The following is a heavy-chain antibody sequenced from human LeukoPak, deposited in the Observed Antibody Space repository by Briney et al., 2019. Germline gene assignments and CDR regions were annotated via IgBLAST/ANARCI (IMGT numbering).Heavy chain of an antibody. CDR2: TYYRSKWYN. D-gene: IGHD2-8*01. CDR3: ASAQFEALSSGVYYYYGMDV. V-gene: IGHV6-1*01. J-gene: IGHJ6*02. CDR1: GDSVSSNSAA. Sequence: SQTLSPTCAISGDSVSSNSAAWNWIRQSPSRGLEWLGRTYYRSKWYNDYAVSVKSRITINPDTSKNQFSLQLNSVTPEDTAVYYCASAQFEALSSGVYYYYGMDVWGQGTTVTVSS.